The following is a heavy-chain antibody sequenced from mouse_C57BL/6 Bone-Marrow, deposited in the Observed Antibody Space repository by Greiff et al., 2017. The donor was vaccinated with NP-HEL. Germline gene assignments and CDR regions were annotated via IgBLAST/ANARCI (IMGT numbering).Heavy chain of an antibody. Sequence: EVKVVESGGGLVQSGRSLRLSCATSGFTFSDFYMEWVRQAPGKGLEWIAASRNKANDYTSEYSASVKGRFIVSRDTSQSILYLQMNALRAEDTAMYYCARDAGGNYFDYWGQGTTLTVSS. CDR1: GFTFSDFY. J-gene: IGHJ2*01. CDR2: SRNKANDYTS. CDR3: ARDAGGNYFDY. V-gene: IGHV7-1*01.